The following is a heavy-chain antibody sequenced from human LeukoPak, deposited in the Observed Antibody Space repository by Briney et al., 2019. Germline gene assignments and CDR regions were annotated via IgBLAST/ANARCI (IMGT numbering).Heavy chain of an antibody. CDR3: ARDVGSGSFYYYGMDV. V-gene: IGHV1-69*01. D-gene: IGHD3-10*01. CDR1: GGTFSSYA. J-gene: IGHJ6*02. Sequence: ASVKVSCKASGGTFSSYAISWVRQAPGQGLEWMGGIIPIFGTANYAQKFQGRVTITAGESTSTAYMELSSLRSEDTAVYYCARDVGSGSFYYYGMDVWGQGTTVTVSS. CDR2: IIPIFGTA.